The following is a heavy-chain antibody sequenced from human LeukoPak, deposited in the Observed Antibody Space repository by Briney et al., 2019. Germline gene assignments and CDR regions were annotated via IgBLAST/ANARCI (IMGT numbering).Heavy chain of an antibody. CDR1: GFTFSSYA. Sequence: QSGGSLRLSCAASGFTFSSYAMHWVRQAPGKGLEWVAVISYDGSNKYYADSVKGRITISRDNSKNTLYLQMNSLRAEDTAVYFCAKRGVVIRVILVGFHKEAYYFDSWGQGALVTVSS. CDR2: ISYDGSNK. J-gene: IGHJ4*02. V-gene: IGHV3-30*04. D-gene: IGHD3-22*01. CDR3: AKRGVVIRVILVGFHKEAYYFDS.